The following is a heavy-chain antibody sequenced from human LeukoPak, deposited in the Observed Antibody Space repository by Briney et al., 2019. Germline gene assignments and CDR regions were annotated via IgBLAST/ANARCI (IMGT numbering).Heavy chain of an antibody. D-gene: IGHD5-12*01. CDR1: GGSISSGGYY. V-gene: IGHV4-31*03. J-gene: IGHJ5*02. CDR3: ARDRGPNWFDP. CDR2: IYYGGST. Sequence: SETLSLTCTVSGGSISSGGYYWSWIRQHPGKGLEWIGYIYYGGSTYYNPSLKSRVTISVDTSKNQFSLKLSSVTAADTAVYYCARDRGPNWFDPWGQGTLVTVSS.